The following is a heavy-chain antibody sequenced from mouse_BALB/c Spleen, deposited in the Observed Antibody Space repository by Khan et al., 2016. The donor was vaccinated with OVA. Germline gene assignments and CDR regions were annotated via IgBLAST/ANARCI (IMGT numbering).Heavy chain of an antibody. CDR2: INPSSGYT. D-gene: IGHD2-14*01. CDR1: GYTFTSYT. V-gene: IGHV1-4*01. J-gene: IGHJ3*01. Sequence: VELVESGAELARPGASVQMSCKASGYTFTSYTIHWIKQRPGQGLEWIGYINPSSGYTNYNQKFKDKATLTADNSSTTAYMQLSSLTSDDSAVYYCARDGAYYRNDGWYAYWGQGTLVTVSA. CDR3: ARDGAYYRNDGWYAY.